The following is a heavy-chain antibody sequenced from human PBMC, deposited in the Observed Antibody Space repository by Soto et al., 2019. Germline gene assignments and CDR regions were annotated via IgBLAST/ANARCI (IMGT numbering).Heavy chain of an antibody. V-gene: IGHV1-18*01. CDR1: GYTFTNYD. CDR3: ASSFARSGSSALYYYGMDV. CDR2: ISAYNGNT. D-gene: IGHD3-10*01. J-gene: IGHJ6*02. Sequence: QVQLVQSGAEVKKPGASVKVSCKASGYTFTNYDITWVRQAPGQGLEWMGWISAYNGNTNYAQKLQGRVTMTTDTSTSTAYMELRSLRSDDTAVYYCASSFARSGSSALYYYGMDVWGQGTTVTVSS.